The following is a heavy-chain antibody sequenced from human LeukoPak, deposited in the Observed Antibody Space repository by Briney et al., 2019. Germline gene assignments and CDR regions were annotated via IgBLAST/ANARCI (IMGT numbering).Heavy chain of an antibody. Sequence: NAGGSLRLSCAASGFTLSDYFMSWIRQAPGKGLEWVSYISSSGSTIYYADSVKGRFTISRDNAKNSLYLRMNSLRSEDTAVYYCAAAPQTHRYLGYWGQGTLVTVSS. CDR2: ISSSGSTI. CDR1: GFTLSDYF. D-gene: IGHD3-16*02. V-gene: IGHV3-11*04. CDR3: AAAPQTHRYLGY. J-gene: IGHJ4*02.